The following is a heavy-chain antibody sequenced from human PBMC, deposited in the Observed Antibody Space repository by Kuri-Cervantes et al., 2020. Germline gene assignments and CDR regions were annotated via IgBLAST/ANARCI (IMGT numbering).Heavy chain of an antibody. D-gene: IGHD3-22*01. Sequence: GGSLRLSCAASGFTFSSYSMNWVRQAPGKGLEWVSGISGSGGSTYYADSVKGRFTVSRDNSKNTLYVQMNSLRAEDTAVYYCAKDRAYDSSWYDSWGQGTLVTVSS. CDR2: ISGSGGST. CDR1: GFTFSSYS. CDR3: AKDRAYDSSWYDS. J-gene: IGHJ5*01. V-gene: IGHV3-23*01.